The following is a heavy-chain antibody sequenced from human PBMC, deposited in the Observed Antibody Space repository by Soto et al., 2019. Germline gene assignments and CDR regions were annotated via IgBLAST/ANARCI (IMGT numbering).Heavy chain of an antibody. CDR2: ISGYNGDT. Sequence: ASVKVSCKASGYTFIDYGISWVRQAPGQGLEWMGWISGYNGDTKDAQNLQGRVTMTTDTSTSTAYMELRSLRSDDTAVYYCARSANTWTGTRYFPHWGLGTLVTVSS. D-gene: IGHD1-1*01. V-gene: IGHV1-18*01. J-gene: IGHJ1*01. CDR3: ARSANTWTGTRYFPH. CDR1: GYTFIDYG.